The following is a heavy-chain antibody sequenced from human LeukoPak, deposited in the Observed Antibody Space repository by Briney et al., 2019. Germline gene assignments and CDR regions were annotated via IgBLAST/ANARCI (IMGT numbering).Heavy chain of an antibody. CDR2: INPSGGST. CDR1: GYTFTSYY. J-gene: IGHJ4*02. CDR3: ARDNAVVVAATFSYFDY. Sequence: ASVKVSCKASGYTFTSYYMHWVRQAPGQGLEWMGIINPSGGSTSYAQKFQGRVTMTRDTSTSTVYMELSSLRSEDTAVYCCARDNAVVVAATFSYFDYWGQGTLVTVSS. V-gene: IGHV1-46*01. D-gene: IGHD2-15*01.